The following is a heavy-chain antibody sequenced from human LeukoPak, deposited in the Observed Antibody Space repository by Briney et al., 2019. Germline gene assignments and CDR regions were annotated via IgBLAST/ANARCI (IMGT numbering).Heavy chain of an antibody. J-gene: IGHJ3*02. Sequence: GGSLRLSCAASGFTFSSNYMSWVRQAPGKGLEWVSVIYSGGSTYYADSVKGRFTISRDNSKNTLYLQMNSLRAEDTAVYYCARDGPNQDAFDIWGQGTMVTVSS. V-gene: IGHV3-66*02. CDR1: GFTFSSNY. CDR3: ARDGPNQDAFDI. CDR2: IYSGGST. D-gene: IGHD2-8*01.